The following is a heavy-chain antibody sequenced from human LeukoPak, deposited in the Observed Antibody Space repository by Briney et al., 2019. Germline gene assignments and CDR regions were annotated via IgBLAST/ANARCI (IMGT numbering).Heavy chain of an antibody. CDR3: ATHLDRLYYSGSYRPDY. Sequence: ASVKVSCKASGYTFTGYYMHWVRQAPGQGLEWMGWINPNSGGTNYAQKFQGRVTMTRDTSISTANMELSRLRSDDTAVYYCATHLDRLYYSGSYRPDYWGQGTLVTVSS. D-gene: IGHD1-26*01. V-gene: IGHV1-2*02. CDR1: GYTFTGYY. CDR2: INPNSGGT. J-gene: IGHJ4*02.